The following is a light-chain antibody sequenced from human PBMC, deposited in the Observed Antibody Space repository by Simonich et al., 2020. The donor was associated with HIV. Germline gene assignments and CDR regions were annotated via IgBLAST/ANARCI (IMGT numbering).Light chain of an antibody. Sequence: DIQMTQSPSSVSATVEDRVTITCRASMGISTWFAWYQQKPGNAPKLLIYAASSLQSGAPSRFSGSGSETDFSLTISSLQPEDFATYYCQQTNRFPLTFGGGTKVEIK. CDR2: AAS. CDR3: QQTNRFPLT. V-gene: IGKV1-12*01. CDR1: MGISTW. J-gene: IGKJ4*01.